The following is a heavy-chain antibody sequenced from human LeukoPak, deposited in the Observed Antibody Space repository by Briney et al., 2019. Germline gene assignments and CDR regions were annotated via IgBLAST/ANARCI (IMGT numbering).Heavy chain of an antibody. D-gene: IGHD3-22*01. Sequence: SETLSLTCAVYGGSFSGYFWSWIRQPPGKGLEWIGEINHSGSTNYNPSLKSRVTISVDPSKNQLSLKLSSVTAADTAVYYCARVSSRRLPPTYSYDRRNYFDYWGQGTLVTVSS. J-gene: IGHJ4*02. CDR1: GGSFSGYF. V-gene: IGHV4-34*01. CDR2: INHSGST. CDR3: ARVSSRRLPPTYSYDRRNYFDY.